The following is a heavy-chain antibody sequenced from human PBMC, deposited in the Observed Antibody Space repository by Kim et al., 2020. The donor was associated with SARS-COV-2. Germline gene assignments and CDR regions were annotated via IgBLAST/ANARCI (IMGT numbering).Heavy chain of an antibody. J-gene: IGHJ6*02. CDR3: AKDHRDYYYYGLDV. Sequence: ADSAKGRFTISRENSKNTLYLQMNSLRAEDTAVYYCAKDHRDYYYYGLDVWGQGTTVTVSS. V-gene: IGHV3-30*02. D-gene: IGHD3-16*02.